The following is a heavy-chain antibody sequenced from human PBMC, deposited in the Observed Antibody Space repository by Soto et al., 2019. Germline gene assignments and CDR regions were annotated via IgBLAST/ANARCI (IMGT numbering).Heavy chain of an antibody. D-gene: IGHD4-17*01. CDR1: GGTFSSYT. J-gene: IGHJ4*02. CDR2: IIPILGIA. V-gene: IGHV1-69*08. Sequence: QVQLVQSGAEVKKPGSSVKVSCKASGGTFSSYTISWVRQAPGQGLEWMGRIIPILGIANYAQKFKGRVTISADKPTSTAYIELSSVRSEDTAVYYCAKDYGGKDGDYWGQGTLVTVSS. CDR3: AKDYGGKDGDY.